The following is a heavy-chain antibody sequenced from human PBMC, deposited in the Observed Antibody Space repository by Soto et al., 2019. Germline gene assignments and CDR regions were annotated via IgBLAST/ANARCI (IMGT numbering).Heavy chain of an antibody. D-gene: IGHD1-26*01. J-gene: IGHJ4*02. CDR2: TSYDGNNK. Sequence: AGGSLRLSCTGSGFTFGNYGMHWVRQAPGKGLEWVASTSYDGNNKYYADSLKGRFTISRDNSKNMVYLQMTSLGPEDTAVYYCAKGGGSARDCDYWGQGGLVTVSS. CDR3: AKGGGSARDCDY. CDR1: GFTFGNYG. V-gene: IGHV3-30*18.